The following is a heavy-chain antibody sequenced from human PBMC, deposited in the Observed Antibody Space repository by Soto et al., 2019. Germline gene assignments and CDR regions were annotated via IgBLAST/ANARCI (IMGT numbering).Heavy chain of an antibody. CDR2: IWYDGSNK. CDR3: ARDRGQYGSGSYPFDY. Sequence: QVQLVESWGGVVQPGRSLRLSCAASGFTFSSYGMHWVRQAPGKGLEWVAVIWYDGSNKYYADSVKGRFTISRDNSKNTLYLQMNSLRAEDTAVYYCARDRGQYGSGSYPFDYWGQGTLVTVSS. V-gene: IGHV3-33*01. D-gene: IGHD3-10*01. CDR1: GFTFSSYG. J-gene: IGHJ4*02.